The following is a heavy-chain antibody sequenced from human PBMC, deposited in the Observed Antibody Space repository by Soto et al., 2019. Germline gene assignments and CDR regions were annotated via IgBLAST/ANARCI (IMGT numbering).Heavy chain of an antibody. CDR1: GFTFSSYG. CDR2: ISYDGSNK. Sequence: GALPLPCSASGFTFSSYGMHWVRQAPGKGLEWVAVISYDGSNKYYADSVKVRFTISRDNSKNKLYLPMNSLRAEDTAVYYCAKDLTYCYGGDYWGQGTLVTVYS. CDR3: AKDLTYCYGGDY. V-gene: IGHV3-30*18. J-gene: IGHJ4*02. D-gene: IGHD3-10*01.